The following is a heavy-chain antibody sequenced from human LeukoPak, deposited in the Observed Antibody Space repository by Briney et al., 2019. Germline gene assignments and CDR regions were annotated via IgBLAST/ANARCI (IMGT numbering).Heavy chain of an antibody. CDR1: GGSISSGGYY. V-gene: IGHV4-31*03. CDR3: ARGKWELLGDY. Sequence: SSETLSLTCTVSGGSISSGGYYWSWIRQHPGKGLEWIGYIYYSGSTYYNPSLKSRVTISVDTSKNQFSLKLSSVTAADTAVYYCARGKWELLGDYWGQGTLVTVSS. CDR2: IYYSGST. D-gene: IGHD1-26*01. J-gene: IGHJ4*02.